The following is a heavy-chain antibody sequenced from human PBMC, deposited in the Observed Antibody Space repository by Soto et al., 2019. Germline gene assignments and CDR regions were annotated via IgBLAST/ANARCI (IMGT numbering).Heavy chain of an antibody. Sequence: SETLPLTCAVYGGSVSGYYWSWIRQPPGKGLEWIGEINHSGSTNYNPSLKSRVTISVDTSKNQFSLKLSSVTAADTAVYYCARGRSNRNWFDPWGQGTLVTVSS. CDR3: ARGRSNRNWFDP. D-gene: IGHD2-21*01. J-gene: IGHJ5*02. V-gene: IGHV4-34*01. CDR2: INHSGST. CDR1: GGSVSGYY.